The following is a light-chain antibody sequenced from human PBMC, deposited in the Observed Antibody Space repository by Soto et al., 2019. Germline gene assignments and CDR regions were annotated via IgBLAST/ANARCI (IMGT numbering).Light chain of an antibody. CDR1: ENIPGY. J-gene: IGKJ4*01. CDR3: QQIYSAPLT. V-gene: IGKV1-39*01. Sequence: DIQMTQSPSSLSASVGDRVTITCRASENIPGYVHWYQQRLGQAPKLLIYDASSLESGVPSRFSGSGSETEFTLSISSLQPEDFATYFCQQIYSAPLTFGGGTKVDIK. CDR2: DAS.